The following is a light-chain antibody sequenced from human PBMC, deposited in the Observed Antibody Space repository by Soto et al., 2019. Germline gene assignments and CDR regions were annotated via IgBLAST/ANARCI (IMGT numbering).Light chain of an antibody. Sequence: QSVLTQPPSVSGAPGQRVTISCTGSSSNIGAGYDVHWYQQLPGTAPKVLIYGNSNRPSGVPDRFSGSKSGTSASLAITGLQAEEEADYYCQSYDSSLSGYVCGTGTKVTVL. CDR2: GNS. CDR3: QSYDSSLSGYV. V-gene: IGLV1-40*01. CDR1: SSNIGAGYD. J-gene: IGLJ1*01.